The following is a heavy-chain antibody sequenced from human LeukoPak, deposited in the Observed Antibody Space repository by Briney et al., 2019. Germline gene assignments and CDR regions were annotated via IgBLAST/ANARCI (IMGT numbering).Heavy chain of an antibody. CDR2: ISSSGSTI. Sequence: GGSLRLSCAASGFTFSSYEMNWVRQAPGKGLEWVSYISSSGSTIYYADSVRGRFTISRDNAKNSLYLQMNSLRAEDTAVYYCAREAPFGDYWGQGTLVTVSS. J-gene: IGHJ4*02. CDR3: AREAPFGDY. CDR1: GFTFSSYE. D-gene: IGHD3-10*01. V-gene: IGHV3-48*03.